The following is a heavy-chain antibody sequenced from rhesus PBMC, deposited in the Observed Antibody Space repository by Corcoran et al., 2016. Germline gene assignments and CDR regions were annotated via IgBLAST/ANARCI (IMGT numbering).Heavy chain of an antibody. V-gene: IGHV4-93*01. CDR3: ASGPLSQRDF. CDR2: IHGSGGHT. D-gene: IGHD6-13*01. Sequence: QVQLQESGPAVVKPSETLSLTCAVSGGSISSSQWWNWIRQSPWRGLEGMGGIHGSGGHTEYKPTRKSRVTIAKDTSKNQFSLTLTSVTAADTALYYCASGPLSQRDFWGQGVLLTVSS. CDR1: GGSISSSQW. J-gene: IGHJ4*01.